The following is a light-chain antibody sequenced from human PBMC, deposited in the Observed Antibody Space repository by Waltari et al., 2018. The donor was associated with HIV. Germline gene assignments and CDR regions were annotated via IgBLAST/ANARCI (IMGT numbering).Light chain of an antibody. CDR2: YDS. Sequence: SYVLTQPPSVSVAPGKTARITWKGDDIGSKGVHWYQQKSGQAPMLVIYYDSGRPSGIPERFSGSNSGNTATLTISRVEAGDEADYYCQVWSSSRDHPYVFGTATKVTVL. J-gene: IGLJ1*01. V-gene: IGLV3-21*04. CDR1: DIGSKG. CDR3: QVWSSSRDHPYV.